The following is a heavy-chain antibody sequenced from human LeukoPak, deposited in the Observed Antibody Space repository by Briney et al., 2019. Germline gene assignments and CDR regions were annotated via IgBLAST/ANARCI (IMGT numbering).Heavy chain of an antibody. Sequence: GASVKVSCKASGYTFTGYYMHWVRQAPGQGLEWMGRINPNSGGTNYAQKFQGRVTMTRDTSISTAYMELSRLRSDDTAVYYCARGVGPTRTAMAGGGGYWGRGTLVTASS. J-gene: IGHJ4*02. CDR1: GYTFTGYY. D-gene: IGHD5-18*01. V-gene: IGHV1-2*06. CDR2: INPNSGGT. CDR3: ARGVGPTRTAMAGGGGY.